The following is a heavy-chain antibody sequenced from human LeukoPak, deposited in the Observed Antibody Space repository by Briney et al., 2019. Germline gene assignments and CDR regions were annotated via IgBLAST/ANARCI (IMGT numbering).Heavy chain of an antibody. V-gene: IGHV3-23*01. CDR1: GLTFSSFA. CDR2: ISGGAPST. J-gene: IGHJ4*02. CDR3: AKDRGYGSLYYFDY. Sequence: GGSLRLSCAASGLTFSSFAMSWVRQAPGKGLEWVSAISGGAPSTYYADSVKGRFIISRDNSKNTLYLQMNSPRAEDTAVYYCAKDRGYGSLYYFDYWGQGTLVTVSS. D-gene: IGHD6-25*01.